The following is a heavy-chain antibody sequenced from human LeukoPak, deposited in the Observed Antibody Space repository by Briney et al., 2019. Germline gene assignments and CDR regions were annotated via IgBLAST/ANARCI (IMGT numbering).Heavy chain of an antibody. V-gene: IGHV6-1*01. D-gene: IGHD6-13*01. CDR1: GDSFSSNSAA. CDR2: TYYRSKLFN. CDR3: VRGGYTSNWY. J-gene: IGHJ4*02. Sequence: SETLSLTCAISGDSFSSNSAAWHWLRQSPLRGVEWLGRTYYRSKLFNDYAVAVKSLINMNPDTSKNQFSLQLNSVTPEDTAVYYCVRGGYTSNWYWGQGTQVTVSS.